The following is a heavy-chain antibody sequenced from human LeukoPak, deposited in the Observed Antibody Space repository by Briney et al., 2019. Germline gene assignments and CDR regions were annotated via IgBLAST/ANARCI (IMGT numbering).Heavy chain of an antibody. Sequence: SETLSLTCAVYGGSFSGYYWSWIRQPPGKGLEWIGEINHSGGTNYNPSLKSRVTISVDTSKNQFSLKLSSVTAADTAVYYCARGNVGGSLRALDYWGQGTLVTVSS. V-gene: IGHV4-34*01. CDR2: INHSGGT. D-gene: IGHD4-17*01. CDR1: GGSFSGYY. CDR3: ARGNVGGSLRALDY. J-gene: IGHJ4*02.